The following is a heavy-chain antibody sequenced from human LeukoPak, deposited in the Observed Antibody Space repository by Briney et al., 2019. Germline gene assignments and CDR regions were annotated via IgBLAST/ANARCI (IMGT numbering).Heavy chain of an antibody. CDR1: GFNFNNYG. CDR2: VSISGDNT. Sequence: PGGSLRLSCAASGFNFNNYGMSWVRQAPEKGLEWVSSVSISGDNTYYSDSVKGRFTISRDNSKDTLDLLMSSLRADDTAVYYCARGRGRNPSGYYYYMDVWGKGITVTVSS. J-gene: IGHJ6*03. D-gene: IGHD2-15*01. CDR3: ARGRGRNPSGYYYYMDV. V-gene: IGHV3-23*01.